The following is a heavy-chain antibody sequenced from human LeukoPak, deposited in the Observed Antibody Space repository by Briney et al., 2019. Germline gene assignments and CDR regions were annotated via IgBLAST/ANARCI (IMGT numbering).Heavy chain of an antibody. CDR1: GYTFTGYY. J-gene: IGHJ6*03. V-gene: IGHV1-2*02. CDR3: ARAEYDFWSGYYPGVDYYYMDV. D-gene: IGHD3-3*01. Sequence: ASVKVSCKASGYTFTGYYMHWVRQAPGQGLEWMGWINPNSGGTNYAQKFQGRVTMTRDTSISTAYMVLSRLRSDDTAVYYCARAEYDFWSGYYPGVDYYYMDVWGKGTTVTVSS. CDR2: INPNSGGT.